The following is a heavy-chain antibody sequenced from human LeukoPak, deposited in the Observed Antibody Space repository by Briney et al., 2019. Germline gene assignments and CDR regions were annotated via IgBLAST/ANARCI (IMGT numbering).Heavy chain of an antibody. V-gene: IGHV3-48*01. CDR1: GFTFSSYS. J-gene: IGHJ4*02. D-gene: IGHD1-1*01. Sequence: SGGSLRLSCAASGFTFSSYSMNWVRQAPGKGLEWVSYISSSSSTIYYADSVKGRFTISRDNAKNSLYLKMNSLRAEDTAVYYCARDDGVQLELTLFDYWGQGTLVTVSS. CDR2: ISSSSSTI. CDR3: ARDDGVQLELTLFDY.